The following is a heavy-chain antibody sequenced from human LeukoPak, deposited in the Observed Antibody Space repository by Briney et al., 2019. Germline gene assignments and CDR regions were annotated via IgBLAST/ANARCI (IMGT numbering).Heavy chain of an antibody. CDR2: INAGNGNT. J-gene: IGHJ4*02. CDR1: GYTFTSYA. V-gene: IGHV1-3*01. D-gene: IGHD2-21*01. Sequence: ASVKVSCKASGYTFTSYAMHWVRQAPGQRLEWMGWINAGNGNTKYSQKFQGRVTITRDTSASTAYMELSSLRSEDTAVYYCASGRGGAYYFDYWGQGTLVTVSS. CDR3: ASGRGGAYYFDY.